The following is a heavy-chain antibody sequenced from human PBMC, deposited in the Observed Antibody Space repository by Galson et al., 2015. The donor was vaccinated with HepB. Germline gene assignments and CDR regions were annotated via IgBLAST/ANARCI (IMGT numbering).Heavy chain of an antibody. CDR2: MNPNSGNT. CDR3: ARGGLLSNWGSVPSADY. V-gene: IGHV1-8*01. CDR1: GYTFTSYD. D-gene: IGHD7-27*01. J-gene: IGHJ4*02. Sequence: SVKVSCKASGYTFTSYDINWVRRATGQGLEWMGWMNPNSGNTGYAQKFQGRVTMTRNTSISTAYMELSSLRSEDTAVYYCARGGLLSNWGSVPSADYWGQGTLVTVSS.